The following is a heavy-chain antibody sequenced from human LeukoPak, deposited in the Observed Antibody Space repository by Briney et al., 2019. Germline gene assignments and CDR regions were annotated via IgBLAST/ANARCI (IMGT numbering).Heavy chain of an antibody. CDR3: ARESFAARWD. J-gene: IGHJ4*02. CDR2: ISSSSTI. D-gene: IGHD6-6*01. V-gene: IGHV3-48*01. CDR1: GFTFSSYS. Sequence: GGSLRLSCAASGFTFSSYSMNWVRQAPGQGLEWVSYISSSSTIYYADSVKGRFTISRDNAKNSLYLQMNSLTAEDTAVYYCARESFAARWDWGQGTLVTVSS.